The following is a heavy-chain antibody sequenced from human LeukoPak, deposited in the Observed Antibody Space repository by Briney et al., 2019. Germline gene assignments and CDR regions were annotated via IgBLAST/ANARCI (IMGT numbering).Heavy chain of an antibody. V-gene: IGHV3-48*01. CDR3: ARGSSSAWTYYFDY. J-gene: IGHJ4*02. D-gene: IGHD6-19*01. Sequence: GGSLRLSCAASGFTFSDYSMNWVRQAPGKGLEWISYISISSTVYYADSVKGRFTISRDNAKNSLLLQMNGLRAGDTAVYYCARGSSSAWTYYFDYWGQGTLVTVSS. CDR1: GFTFSDYS. CDR2: ISISSTV.